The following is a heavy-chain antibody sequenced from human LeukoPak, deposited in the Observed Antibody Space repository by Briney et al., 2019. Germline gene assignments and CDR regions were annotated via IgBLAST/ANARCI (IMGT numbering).Heavy chain of an antibody. D-gene: IGHD3-9*01. V-gene: IGHV3-23*01. CDR3: AKDILRYFDFFGLDV. Sequence: PGGSLRLSCAASGFSFSTYNMTWVRQAPGKGLEWVSIISGSGGATYYADSVKGRFTISRDNSKNTLYLQMNSLRAEDTAVYYCAKDILRYFDFFGLDVWGKGTTVTISS. CDR2: ISGSGGAT. J-gene: IGHJ6*04. CDR1: GFSFSTYN.